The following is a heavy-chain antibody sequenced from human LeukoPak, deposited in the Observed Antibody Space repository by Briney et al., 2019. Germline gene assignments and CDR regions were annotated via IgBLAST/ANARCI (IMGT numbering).Heavy chain of an antibody. CDR1: GFTFTSYW. Sequence: PGGSLRLSCAASGFTFTSYWMTWVRQAPGEGLEWVSYISSSGSTIYYADSVKGRFTISRDNAKNSLYLQMNSLRAEDTAVYYCAELGITMIGGVWGKGTTVTISS. CDR3: AELGITMIGGV. D-gene: IGHD3-10*02. CDR2: ISSSGSTI. V-gene: IGHV3-48*03. J-gene: IGHJ6*04.